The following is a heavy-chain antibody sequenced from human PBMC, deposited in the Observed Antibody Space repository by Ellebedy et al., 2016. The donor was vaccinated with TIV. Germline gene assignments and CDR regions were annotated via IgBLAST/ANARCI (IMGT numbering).Heavy chain of an antibody. CDR2: IWYDGSNK. D-gene: IGHD2-15*01. CDR1: GFTFSSHA. J-gene: IGHJ6*02. CDR3: AKEKGEWWSVGLGLDV. Sequence: PGGSLRLSCAASGFTFSSHALHWVRQAPGKGLEWVAVIWYDGSNKYYADSVKGRLTMSRDNSKNTMYLQMNNLRVEDSAVYYCAKEKGEWWSVGLGLDVWGPGTTVTVSS. V-gene: IGHV3-33*03.